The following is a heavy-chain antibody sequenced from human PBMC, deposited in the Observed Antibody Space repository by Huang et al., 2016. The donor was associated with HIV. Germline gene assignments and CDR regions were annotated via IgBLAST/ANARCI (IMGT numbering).Heavy chain of an antibody. J-gene: IGHJ4*02. V-gene: IGHV3-48*01. D-gene: IGHD3-22*01. CDR1: GYTFSTYS. CDR3: VRDSSSGLQLRY. Sequence: EVQLVESGGGLAQPGGSLRLSWLASGYTFSTYSMNWVRQAPGKGLDGVSYISKTSGATSYAESVKGRFTVSRDNVKNSLYLQMNRLRVEDTAMYYCVRDSSSGLQLRYWGQGALVSVS. CDR2: ISKTSGAT.